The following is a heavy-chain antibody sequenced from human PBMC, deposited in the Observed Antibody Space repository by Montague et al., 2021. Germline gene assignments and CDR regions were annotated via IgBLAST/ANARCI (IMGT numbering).Heavy chain of an antibody. CDR3: VKDLERRGFYFHY. V-gene: IGHV3-30*15. J-gene: IGHJ4*02. CDR2: NNK. Sequence: NNKFYADSVKGRFPISRDNSRNTLYLQMSSLRADDTAVYYCVKDLERRGFYFHYWGQGSQV. D-gene: IGHD5-24*01.